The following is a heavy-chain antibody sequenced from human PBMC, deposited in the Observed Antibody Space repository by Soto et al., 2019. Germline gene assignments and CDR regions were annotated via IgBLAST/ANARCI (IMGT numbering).Heavy chain of an antibody. J-gene: IGHJ6*02. CDR1: GYTFTSYG. Sequence: QVQLVQSGAEVKKPGASVKVSCKASGYTFTSYGTSWVRQAPGQGLEWMGWISAYNGNTNYAQKLQGRVTMTTDTSTSTAYMELRSLRSDDTAVYYCARTLAVAGTSLNYYYYGMDVWGQGTTVTVSS. CDR2: ISAYNGNT. V-gene: IGHV1-18*01. CDR3: ARTLAVAGTSLNYYYYGMDV. D-gene: IGHD6-19*01.